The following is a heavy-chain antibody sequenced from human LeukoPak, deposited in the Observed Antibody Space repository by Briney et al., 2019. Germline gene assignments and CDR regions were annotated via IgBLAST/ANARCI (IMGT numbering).Heavy chain of an antibody. CDR1: GGSFSGYY. J-gene: IGHJ4*02. D-gene: IGHD3-10*01. Sequence: SETLSPTCAVYGGSFSGYYWSWIRQPPGKGLEWIGEINHSGSTNYNPSLKSRVTISVDTSKNQFSLKLSSVTAADTAVYYCARGREYYGSGSYRYFDYWGQGTLVTVSS. V-gene: IGHV4-34*01. CDR3: ARGREYYGSGSYRYFDY. CDR2: INHSGST.